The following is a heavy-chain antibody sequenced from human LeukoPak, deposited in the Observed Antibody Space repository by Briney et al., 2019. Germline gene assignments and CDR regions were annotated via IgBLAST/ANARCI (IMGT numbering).Heavy chain of an antibody. J-gene: IGHJ4*02. D-gene: IGHD4-23*01. V-gene: IGHV4-30-4*01. CDR1: GGSISNGDYY. Sequence: SETLSLTCTVSGGSISNGDYYWSWIRQPPGKGLEWIGYIYYSGSTYYNPSLKSRVTISVDTSKNQFSLKLSSVTAADTAVYYCARESVGTLGLIDYWGQGTLVTVSS. CDR3: ARESVGTLGLIDY. CDR2: IYYSGST.